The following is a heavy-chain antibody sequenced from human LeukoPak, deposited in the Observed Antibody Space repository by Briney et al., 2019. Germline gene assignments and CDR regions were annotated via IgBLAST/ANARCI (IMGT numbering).Heavy chain of an antibody. J-gene: IGHJ4*02. D-gene: IGHD2-2*01. CDR3: ARVGLGYCSSTSCYDY. CDR1: GYTFTGYY. Sequence: ASVKVSCKAPGYTFTGYYMHWVRQAPGQGLEWMGWINPNSGGTNYAQKFQGRVTMTRDTSISTAYMELSRLRSDDTAVYYCARVGLGYCSSTSCYDYWGQGTLVTVSS. V-gene: IGHV1-2*02. CDR2: INPNSGGT.